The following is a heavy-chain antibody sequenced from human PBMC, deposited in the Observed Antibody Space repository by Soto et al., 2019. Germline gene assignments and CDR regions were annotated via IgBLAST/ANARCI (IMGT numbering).Heavy chain of an antibody. CDR2: ISGSGGST. D-gene: IGHD6-13*01. CDR1: GFTFSSYA. V-gene: IGHV3-23*01. Sequence: GGSLRLSCAASGFTFSSYAMSWVRQAPGKGLEWVSAISGSGGSTYYADSVKGRFTISRDNSKNTLYLQMNSLRVEDTAVYYCAKIKSIAAAVLDMDVWGQGTTVTVSS. CDR3: AKIKSIAAAVLDMDV. J-gene: IGHJ6*02.